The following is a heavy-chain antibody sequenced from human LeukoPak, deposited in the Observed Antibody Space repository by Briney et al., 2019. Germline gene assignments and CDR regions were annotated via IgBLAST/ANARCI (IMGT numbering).Heavy chain of an antibody. CDR1: GFTFSSYG. Sequence: GRSLRLSCAASGFTFSSYGMHWVRQAPGKGLEWVAVIWYDGSSKYYADSVKGRFTISRDNSKNTPYLQMNSLRAEDTAVYYCARDRAYYYGSGINYWGQGTLVTVSS. D-gene: IGHD3-10*01. CDR3: ARDRAYYYGSGINY. CDR2: IWYDGSSK. V-gene: IGHV3-33*01. J-gene: IGHJ4*02.